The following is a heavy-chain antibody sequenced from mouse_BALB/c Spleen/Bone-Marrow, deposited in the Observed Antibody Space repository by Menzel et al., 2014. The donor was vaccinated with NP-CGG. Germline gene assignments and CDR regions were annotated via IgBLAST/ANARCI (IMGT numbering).Heavy chain of an antibody. CDR2: IYPGDGST. V-gene: IGHV1S56*01. J-gene: IGHJ4*01. CDR1: GYTFTSYY. CDR3: ARQAMDY. Sequence: QVQLQQSGPELVKPGASVKMSCKASGYTFTSYYIHWVKQRPGQGLEWIGWIYPGDGSTKYNEKFKGKTTLTADKPSSTAYMLLSSLTSEDSAIYFCARQAMDYWGQGTSVTVSS.